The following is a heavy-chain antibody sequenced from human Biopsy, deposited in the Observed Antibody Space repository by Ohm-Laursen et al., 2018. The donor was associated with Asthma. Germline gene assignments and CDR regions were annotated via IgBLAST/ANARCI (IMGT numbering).Heavy chain of an antibody. V-gene: IGHV1-69*13. J-gene: IGHJ6*02. D-gene: IGHD6-19*01. CDR3: ARCQVGYSSGWSLLLKKIYYSGMDV. Sequence: GASVKVSCKTSGDTFRTSAFSWVRQAPGQGLERMGGVIPLLDTGDYAQKFQGRVTITADESTSTCYMELRSLTSEDTAIYYCARCQVGYSSGWSLLLKKIYYSGMDVWGQGTAVTVSS. CDR2: VIPLLDTG. CDR1: GDTFRTSA.